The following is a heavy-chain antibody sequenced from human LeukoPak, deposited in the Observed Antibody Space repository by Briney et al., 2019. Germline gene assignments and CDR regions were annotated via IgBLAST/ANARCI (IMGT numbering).Heavy chain of an antibody. J-gene: IGHJ3*02. V-gene: IGHV4-59*01. D-gene: IGHD1-26*01. CDR3: ARSRATVAFDI. Sequence: SESLSLTCTVSGGSISSYYWSWIRQPPGKGLEWIGYIYYSGSTNYNPSLKSRVTISVDTSKNQFSLKLSSVTAADTAVYYCARSRATVAFDIWGQGTMVTVSS. CDR2: IYYSGST. CDR1: GGSISSYY.